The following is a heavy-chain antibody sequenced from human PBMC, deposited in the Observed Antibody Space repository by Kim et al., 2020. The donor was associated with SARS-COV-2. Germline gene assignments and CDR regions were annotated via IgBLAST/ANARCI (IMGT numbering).Heavy chain of an antibody. CDR2: IWYDGSNT. Sequence: GGSLRLSCAASGFTFSSYGMHWVRQAPGKGLEWVAVIWYDGSNTYYADSVKGRFTISRDNSKNTLYLQMNSLRAEDTAVYYCASPGGDYWGQGTLVTVSS. CDR1: GFTFSSYG. J-gene: IGHJ4*02. V-gene: IGHV3-33*01. D-gene: IGHD3-10*01. CDR3: ASPGGDY.